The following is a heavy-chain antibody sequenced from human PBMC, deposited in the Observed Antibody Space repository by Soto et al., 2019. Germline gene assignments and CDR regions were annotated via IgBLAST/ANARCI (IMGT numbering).Heavy chain of an antibody. CDR3: ARCPEAAAAFDI. CDR2: IIPIFGTA. Sequence: SVKVSCKASGGTFSSYAISWVRQAPGQGLEWMGGIIPIFGTANYAQKFQGRVTITADESTSTAYMELRSLRSDDTAVYYCARCPEAAAAFDIWGQGTMVTVSS. J-gene: IGHJ3*02. D-gene: IGHD6-25*01. V-gene: IGHV1-69*13. CDR1: GGTFSSYA.